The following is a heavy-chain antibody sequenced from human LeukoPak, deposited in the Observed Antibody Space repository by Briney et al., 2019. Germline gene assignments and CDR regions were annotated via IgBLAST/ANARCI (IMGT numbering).Heavy chain of an antibody. CDR2: LNPHSGIT. J-gene: IGHJ4*02. Sequence: GASVKVSCKASGYTFTTYDINWVRQATGQGLEWMGWLNPHSGITGYAQKFQGRVTMTRNTSISTAYMELSSLRSEDTAVYYCASGLRDEVDYWGQGTLVTVSS. CDR1: GYTFTTYD. CDR3: ASGLRDEVDY. V-gene: IGHV1-8*01. D-gene: IGHD5-24*01.